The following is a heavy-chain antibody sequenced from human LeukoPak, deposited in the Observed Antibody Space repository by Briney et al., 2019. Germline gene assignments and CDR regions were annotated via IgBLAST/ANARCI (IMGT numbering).Heavy chain of an antibody. CDR2: IIPIFGTA. D-gene: IGHD6-19*01. Sequence: SSVKVSCKASGGTFSSYAISWVRQAPGQGLEWMAGIIPIFGTANYAQKFQGRVTITADESTSTAYMELSSLRSEDKAVYYCAWWLVEYREYWGQGTLVTVSS. CDR1: GGTFSSYA. J-gene: IGHJ4*02. CDR3: AWWLVEYREY. V-gene: IGHV1-69*01.